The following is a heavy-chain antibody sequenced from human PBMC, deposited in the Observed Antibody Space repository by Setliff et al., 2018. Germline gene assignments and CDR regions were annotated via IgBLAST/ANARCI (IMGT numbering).Heavy chain of an antibody. CDR1: GYTFSYFG. D-gene: IGHD2-8*01. V-gene: IGHV1-18*01. CDR3: SRLVRFCTRTACQRLSGGEF. J-gene: IGHJ4*02. CDR2: ISPHTGNT. Sequence: ASVKVSCKPSGYTFSYFGFSWVRQAPGQGLEWMGWISPHTGNTYYTPKLHGRVTLTTDTSARTAYMELRSLSSDDTAVYYCSRLVRFCTRTACQRLSGGEFWGQGTLVTVSS.